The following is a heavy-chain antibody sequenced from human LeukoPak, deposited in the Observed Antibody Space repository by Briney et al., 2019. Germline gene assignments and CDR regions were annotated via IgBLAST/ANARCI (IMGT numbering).Heavy chain of an antibody. J-gene: IGHJ4*02. CDR1: GGSFSGYY. CDR2: INHSGST. V-gene: IGHV4-34*01. CDR3: ARGKQLGHLDY. D-gene: IGHD6-6*01. Sequence: SETLSLTCAVYGGSFSGYYWSWIRQPPGKGLEWIGEINHSGSTNYNPSLKSRVTISVDTFKNQFSLKLSSVTAADTAVYYCARGKQLGHLDYWGQGTLVTVSS.